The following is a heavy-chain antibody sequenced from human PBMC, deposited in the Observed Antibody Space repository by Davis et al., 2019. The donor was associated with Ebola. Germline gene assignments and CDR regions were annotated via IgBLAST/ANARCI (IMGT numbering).Heavy chain of an antibody. CDR2: IYYSGST. J-gene: IGHJ3*02. V-gene: IGHV4-39*07. CDR3: ARGETYDYIWGSYRYDAFDI. Sequence: PSETLSLTCTVSGGSISSSSYYWGWIRQPPGKGLEWIGSIYYSGSTYYNPSLKSRVTISVDTSKNQFSLKLSSVTAADTAVYYCARGETYDYIWGSYRYDAFDIWGQGTMVTVSS. D-gene: IGHD3-16*02. CDR1: GGSISSSSYY.